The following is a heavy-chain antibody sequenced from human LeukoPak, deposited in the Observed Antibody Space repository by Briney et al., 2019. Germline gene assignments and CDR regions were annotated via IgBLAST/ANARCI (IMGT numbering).Heavy chain of an antibody. CDR3: ATVASGWYPDY. J-gene: IGHJ4*02. CDR2: IDSSGIT. V-gene: IGHV4-59*01. Sequence: SETLSLTCTVSGGSISSFYYTWIRQPPGKGLEWIGYIDSSGITNYNSSLNSRVTISLDTSQNQFSLKLYSVTAADTAVYYCATVASGWYPDYWGQGALVTVAS. CDR1: GGSISSFY. D-gene: IGHD6-19*01.